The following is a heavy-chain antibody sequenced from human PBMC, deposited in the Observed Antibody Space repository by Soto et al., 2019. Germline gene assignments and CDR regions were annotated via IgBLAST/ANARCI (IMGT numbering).Heavy chain of an antibody. CDR2: ISGSGGST. J-gene: IGHJ4*02. CDR1: GFTFSSYA. V-gene: IGHV3-23*01. D-gene: IGHD3-22*01. CDR3: AKDQIYYDSSGYYLPFDY. Sequence: GGSLRLSCAASGFTFSSYAMSWVRQAPGKGLEWVSAISGSGGSTYYADSVKGRFTISRDNSKNTLYLQMNSLRAEYTALYYCAKDQIYYDSSGYYLPFDYWGQGTLVTVSS.